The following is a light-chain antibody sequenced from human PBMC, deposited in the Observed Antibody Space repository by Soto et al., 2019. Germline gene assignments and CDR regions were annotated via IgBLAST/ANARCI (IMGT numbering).Light chain of an antibody. CDR1: ESINNNF. V-gene: IGKV3-20*01. CDR3: QQYGNSPCT. J-gene: IGKJ1*01. Sequence: ETVLTQSPGTLSLSPGESATLSCRANESINNNFVAWYQQKPGQSPSLLIYDASSRATGVPDRFGGSGSGTDYSLTISRLEPEDFAVYYCQQYGNSPCTFGQGTKVDIK. CDR2: DAS.